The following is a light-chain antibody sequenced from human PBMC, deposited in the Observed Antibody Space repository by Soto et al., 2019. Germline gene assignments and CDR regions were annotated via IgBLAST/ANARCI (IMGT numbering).Light chain of an antibody. V-gene: IGKV1-5*01. CDR3: QQYNSYSPWT. J-gene: IGKJ1*01. Sequence: DIQMTQSPSTLSASVGDRVTITCRASQSISSWLAWYQQKPGKAPKLLIYDASSLESGVPSRFSGSGSGTEFSLTISSLQHDDFSTDYCQQYNSYSPWTFGQGTKVEIK. CDR1: QSISSW. CDR2: DAS.